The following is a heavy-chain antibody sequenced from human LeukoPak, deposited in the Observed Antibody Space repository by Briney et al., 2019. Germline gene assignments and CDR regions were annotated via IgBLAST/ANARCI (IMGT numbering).Heavy chain of an antibody. CDR2: MKEDGSEK. Sequence: PGGSLRLSCAASGFTFSNYWMTGVRQAPSKGLEWVAAMKEDGSEKYYVDSVKGRFTISRDNAKNSLYLQMSSLRAEDTAVYFCARTTYGDYWGQGTLVTVSS. CDR1: GFTFSNYW. CDR3: ARTTYGDY. J-gene: IGHJ4*02. V-gene: IGHV3-7*02. D-gene: IGHD1-1*01.